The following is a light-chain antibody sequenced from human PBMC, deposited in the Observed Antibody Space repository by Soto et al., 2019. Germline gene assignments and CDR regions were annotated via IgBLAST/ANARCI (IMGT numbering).Light chain of an antibody. Sequence: QSVLTQPASVSGSPGQSITISCTGTSSDVGGYNYVSWYQHHPGEAPKLIIFEVTKRPSGVPYRFSGSKSVNTASLTISGLQAEDEADYFCNSYTTSATYVFGSGTKVTVL. CDR1: SSDVGGYNY. CDR2: EVT. CDR3: NSYTTSATYV. J-gene: IGLJ1*01. V-gene: IGLV2-14*01.